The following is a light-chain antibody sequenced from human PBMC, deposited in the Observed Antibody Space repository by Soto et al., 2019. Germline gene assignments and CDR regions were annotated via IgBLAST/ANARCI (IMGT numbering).Light chain of an antibody. V-gene: IGKV3-15*01. Sequence: EIMMTQSPGTLSGSPGEGATLSCTASQCVNINLAWYQQKPGQPPRLLLYGASTRATGIPVRFRGSGSGTDFTLTISSLQSEDSAVYYCHQYNSWPRGTFGPGTKVEIK. CDR2: GAS. CDR1: QCVNIN. CDR3: HQYNSWPRGT. J-gene: IGKJ3*01.